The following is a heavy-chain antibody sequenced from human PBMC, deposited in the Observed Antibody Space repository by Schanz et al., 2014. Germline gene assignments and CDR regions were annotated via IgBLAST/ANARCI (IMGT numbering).Heavy chain of an antibody. CDR3: SRHSRGYPFYGMDA. CDR2: INTNTGNP. D-gene: IGHD5-12*01. CDR1: GYTLTRYA. J-gene: IGHJ6*02. Sequence: QVQLVQSGSELKKPGASVKVSCKASGYTLTRYAMDWVRQAPGQGLEWMGWINTNTGNPTYAQGFTGRFVFSWDTAVSTAYLRISSVKADATAVYYCSRHSRGYPFYGMDAWGQGTTVAVSS. V-gene: IGHV7-4-1*02.